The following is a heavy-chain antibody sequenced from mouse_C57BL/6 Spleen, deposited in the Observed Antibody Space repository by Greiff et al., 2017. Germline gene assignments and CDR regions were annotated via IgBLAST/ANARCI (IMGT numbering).Heavy chain of an antibody. D-gene: IGHD3-2*02. Sequence: QVQLKESGPELVKPGASVKISCKASGYAFSSSWMNWVKQRPGKGLEWIGRIYPGDGDTNYNGKFKGKATLTADKSSSTAYMQLSSLTSEDSAVYFCASSSGYGWFAYWGQGTLVTVSA. V-gene: IGHV1-82*01. CDR1: GYAFSSSW. CDR3: ASSSGYGWFAY. CDR2: IYPGDGDT. J-gene: IGHJ3*01.